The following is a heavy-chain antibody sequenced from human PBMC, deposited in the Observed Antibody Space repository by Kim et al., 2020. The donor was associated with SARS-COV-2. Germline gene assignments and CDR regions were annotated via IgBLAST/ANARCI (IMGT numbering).Heavy chain of an antibody. CDR1: GFTFSSYA. CDR3: AKDLEQWLFGY. J-gene: IGHJ4*02. Sequence: GGSLRLSCAASGFTFSSYAMSWVRQAPGKGLEWVSAITGSGGSTYYADSVKGRFTISRDNSKNTLYLQMNSLRAEDTAVYYCAKDLEQWLFGYWGQGTLVTVSS. D-gene: IGHD6-19*01. CDR2: ITGSGGST. V-gene: IGHV3-23*01.